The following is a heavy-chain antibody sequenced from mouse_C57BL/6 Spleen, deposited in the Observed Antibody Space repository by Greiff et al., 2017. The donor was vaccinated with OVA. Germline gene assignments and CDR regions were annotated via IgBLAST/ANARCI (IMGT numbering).Heavy chain of an antibody. Sequence: QVQLKESGPGILQSSQTLSLTCSFSGSSLSTSGMGVSWIRQPSGKGLEWLAHIYWDDDKRYNPSLKSRLTISKDTSRNQVFLTITNVDTADTATYYCARRSTIVTNWYFDVWGTGTTVTVSS. D-gene: IGHD2-2*01. V-gene: IGHV8-12*01. CDR3: ARRSTIVTNWYFDV. J-gene: IGHJ1*03. CDR1: GSSLSTSGMG. CDR2: IYWDDDK.